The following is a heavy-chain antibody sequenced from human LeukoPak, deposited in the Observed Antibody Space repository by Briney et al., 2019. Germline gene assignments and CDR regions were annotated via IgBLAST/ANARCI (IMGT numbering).Heavy chain of an antibody. CDR1: GFSVSINY. Sequence: HPGGSLRLSCAASGFSVSINYMSWVRQAPEKGLEWVSIIYSAGNTYHTDSIRGRFTISRDISKNIVFLQMDSLRVEDTAVYYCARGGGTIPFVWGQGALVTVSS. V-gene: IGHV3-53*01. D-gene: IGHD2-15*01. J-gene: IGHJ4*02. CDR3: ARGGGTIPFV. CDR2: IYSAGNT.